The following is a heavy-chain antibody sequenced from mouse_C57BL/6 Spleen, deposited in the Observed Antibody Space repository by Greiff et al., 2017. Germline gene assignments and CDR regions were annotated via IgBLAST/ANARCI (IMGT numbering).Heavy chain of an antibody. CDR2: ISNKANGYTT. Sequence: EVKLVESGGGLVQPGGSLSLSCAASGFTFTDYYMSWVRQPPGKALEWLGFISNKANGYTTEYSASVKGRFTISRANSQSIHYLQLNARRAEDSADNDCARCYYSNYGDYWGQGTTLTVSS. V-gene: IGHV7-3*01. CDR1: GFTFTDYY. CDR3: ARCYYSNYGDY. D-gene: IGHD2-5*01. J-gene: IGHJ2*01.